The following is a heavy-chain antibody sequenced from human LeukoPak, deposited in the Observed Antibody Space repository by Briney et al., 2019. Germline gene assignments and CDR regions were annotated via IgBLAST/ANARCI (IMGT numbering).Heavy chain of an antibody. D-gene: IGHD3-22*01. J-gene: IGHJ4*02. Sequence: PGGSLRLSCAVSGFTFDEYGMHWVRQAPGKGLEWVSSINWNGGSTGYGDSVKGRFTISRDNAKNSLYLQMNSLRAEDTALYYCAKDSRYDSSGYSDYWGQGTLVTVSS. CDR2: INWNGGST. CDR1: GFTFDEYG. V-gene: IGHV3-9*01. CDR3: AKDSRYDSSGYSDY.